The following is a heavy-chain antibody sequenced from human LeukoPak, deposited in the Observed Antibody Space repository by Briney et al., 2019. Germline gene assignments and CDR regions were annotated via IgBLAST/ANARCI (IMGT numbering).Heavy chain of an antibody. V-gene: IGHV4-61*01. D-gene: IGHD5-12*01. CDR1: GGSVSSGRYY. CDR2: IYYSGST. Sequence: TSETLSLTCTVSGGSVSSGRYYWSWIRQPPGKGLEWIGYIYYSGSTNYNPSLKSRVTISVDTSKTQFSLKLSSVTAADTAVYYCARDIVATIWGPNNWFDPWGQGTLVTVSS. J-gene: IGHJ5*02. CDR3: ARDIVATIWGPNNWFDP.